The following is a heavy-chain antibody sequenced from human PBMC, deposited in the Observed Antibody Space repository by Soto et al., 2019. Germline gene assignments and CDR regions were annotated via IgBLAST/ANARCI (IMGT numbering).Heavy chain of an antibody. CDR1: GFTFSSYW. J-gene: IGHJ4*02. CDR3: ARDRLYYYDSSGPY. Sequence: EVQLVESGGGLVQPGGSLRLSCAASGFTFSSYWMSWVRQAPGKGLEWVANIKQDGSEKYYVDSVKGRFTISRDNAKNSLYLQMNILRAEDTAVYYCARDRLYYYDSSGPYWGQGTLVTVSS. V-gene: IGHV3-7*05. D-gene: IGHD3-22*01. CDR2: IKQDGSEK.